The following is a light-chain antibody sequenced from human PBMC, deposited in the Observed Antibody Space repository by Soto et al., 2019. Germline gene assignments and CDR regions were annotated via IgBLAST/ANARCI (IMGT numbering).Light chain of an antibody. CDR3: SSYTSSSTHVV. CDR1: SSDVGGYNY. CDR2: DVV. V-gene: IGLV2-14*01. J-gene: IGLJ2*01. Sequence: QSVLTQPASVSGSPGQSITISCTGTSSDVGGYNYVSWYQQHPGKAPKLMIYDVVNRPSGVSNRFSGSKSGNTASLTISGLQAEDEADYYSSSYTSSSTHVVFGGGTKLTVL.